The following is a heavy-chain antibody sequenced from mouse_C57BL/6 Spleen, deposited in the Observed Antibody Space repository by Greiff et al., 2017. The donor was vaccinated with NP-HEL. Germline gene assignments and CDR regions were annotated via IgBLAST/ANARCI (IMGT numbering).Heavy chain of an antibody. CDR3: ARETTGVQGNAMDY. Sequence: EVKLMESGPGLVKPSQSLSLTCSVTGYSITSGYYWNWIRQFPGNKLEWMGYISYDGSNNYNPSLKNRISITRDTSKNQFFLKLNSVTTEDTATYYCARETTGVQGNAMDYWGQGTSVTVSS. CDR2: ISYDGSN. CDR1: GYSITSGYY. D-gene: IGHD1-1*01. J-gene: IGHJ4*01. V-gene: IGHV3-6*01.